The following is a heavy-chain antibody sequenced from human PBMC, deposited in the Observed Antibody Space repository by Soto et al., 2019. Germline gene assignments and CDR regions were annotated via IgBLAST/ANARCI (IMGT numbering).Heavy chain of an antibody. J-gene: IGHJ6*02. CDR3: ASFDGTLVRGGRSSPYEMDV. Sequence: QVLLVQSGPEVKKPGSSVKVSCKASGGTFNNYAINWVRQAPGKGLEWMGGIIPTFGTGNHAQKFQGRVTITADESTTTAYIELNSLRSEGTAIYYCASFDGTLVRGGRSSPYEMDVWGQGTTVIGSS. CDR1: GGTFNNYA. V-gene: IGHV1-69*01. D-gene: IGHD3-10*01. CDR2: IIPTFGTG.